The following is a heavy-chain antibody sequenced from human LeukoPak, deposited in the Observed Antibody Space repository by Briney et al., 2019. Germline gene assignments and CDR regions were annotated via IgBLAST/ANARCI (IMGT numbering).Heavy chain of an antibody. V-gene: IGHV1-46*01. CDR1: GYTFTSYY. J-gene: IGHJ4*02. CDR3: ARGRRAGTTGGPFDY. D-gene: IGHD1-1*01. Sequence: ASVKVSCKASGYTFTSYYIHWVRQAPGQGLEWMGLINRSGGTTSYAQRFQGRVTMTRDTSTSTVYMELSSLRSEDAAMYYCARGRRAGTTGGPFDYWGQGTLVTVSS. CDR2: INRSGGTT.